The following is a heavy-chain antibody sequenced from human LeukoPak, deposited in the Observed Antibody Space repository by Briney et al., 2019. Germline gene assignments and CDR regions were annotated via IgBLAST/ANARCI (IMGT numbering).Heavy chain of an antibody. V-gene: IGHV3-48*01. Sequence: GGSLRLSCAASGFTFSSYSMNWVRQAPGKGLEWVSYISSNNSTIYYADSVKGRFTISRGNAKDSLYLQMNSLRAEDTAVYYCVRDLHSSTWYRDWFDPWGQGTLVTVSS. CDR3: VRDLHSSTWYRDWFDP. J-gene: IGHJ5*02. CDR2: ISSNNSTI. CDR1: GFTFSSYS. D-gene: IGHD6-13*01.